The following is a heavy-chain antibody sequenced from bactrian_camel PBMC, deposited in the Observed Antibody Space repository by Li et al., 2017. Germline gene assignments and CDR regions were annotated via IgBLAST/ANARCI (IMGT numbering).Heavy chain of an antibody. Sequence: HVQLVESGGGSVRAGESLKLSCAASGNTFKTHCVAWFRQAPGKEREGVAVVYTDGVTIYYADSVKGRFTISRDNVKDTVYLQMNNLLPEDTAMYYCAARKVARGSHFSLGRAPALRRDEYNFWGQGTQVTVS. CDR2: VYTDGVTI. CDR3: AARKVARGSHFSLGRAPALRRDEYNF. D-gene: IGHD2*01. J-gene: IGHJ4*01. CDR1: GNTFKTHC. V-gene: IGHV3S54*01.